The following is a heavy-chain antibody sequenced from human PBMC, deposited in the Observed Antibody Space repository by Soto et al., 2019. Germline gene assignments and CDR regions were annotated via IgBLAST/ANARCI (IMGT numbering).Heavy chain of an antibody. V-gene: IGHV1-69*01. Sequence: QEQLVQSGAEVKKPGSSVTVSCKASGGIFSSYAISWVRQAPGQGLEWMGGIIPIFGTANYAQKFQGRVTITADESTNTASMDLSSLKSEDTAIYYCARGGSGYVWFNEFWGQGTLVTVSS. CDR1: GGIFSSYA. CDR2: IIPIFGTA. D-gene: IGHD3-22*01. J-gene: IGHJ4*02. CDR3: ARGGSGYVWFNEF.